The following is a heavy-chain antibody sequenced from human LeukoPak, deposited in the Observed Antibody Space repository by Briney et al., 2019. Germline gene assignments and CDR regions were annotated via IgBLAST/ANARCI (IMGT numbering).Heavy chain of an antibody. CDR3: ARGPEWLVLY. CDR1: GGPFSEYY. V-gene: IGHV4-34*01. CDR2: INHSGST. D-gene: IGHD6-19*01. Sequence: SETLSLTCAVYGGPFSEYYWSWIRQPPGKGLEWIGEINHSGSTNYNPSLKSRVTISVDTSKNQFSLKLSSVTAADTAVYYCARGPEWLVLYWGQGTLVTVSS. J-gene: IGHJ4*02.